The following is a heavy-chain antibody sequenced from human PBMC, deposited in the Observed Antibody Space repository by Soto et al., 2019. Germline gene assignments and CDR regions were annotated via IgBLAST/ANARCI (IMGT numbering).Heavy chain of an antibody. D-gene: IGHD2-15*01. CDR3: AKGDCSGGRCYRGFDY. CDR2: VSASGSIT. Sequence: LRLSFAASGFTFSSYDMSWVRQAPGKGLEWVSGVSASGSITSYADSAKGRFTISRDNAKNTMFLQMNSLRAEDTAVYFCAKGDCSGGRCYRGFDYWGQGTLVTVSS. J-gene: IGHJ4*02. V-gene: IGHV3-23*01. CDR1: GFTFSSYD.